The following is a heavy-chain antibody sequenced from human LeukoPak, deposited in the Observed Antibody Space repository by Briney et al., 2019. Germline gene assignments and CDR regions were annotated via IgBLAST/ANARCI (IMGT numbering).Heavy chain of an antibody. CDR1: GFTFSSYW. D-gene: IGHD5-18*01. V-gene: IGHV3-74*01. CDR2: IKSDGSTT. Sequence: PGGSLRLSCAASGFTFSSYWMHWVRQAQGKGLVWVSRIKSDGSTTTYADSGKGRFTMSRDNAKNTLYLQMNRLRAEDTAVYYCARVVDTHFDYWGQGTLVTVSS. J-gene: IGHJ4*02. CDR3: ARVVDTHFDY.